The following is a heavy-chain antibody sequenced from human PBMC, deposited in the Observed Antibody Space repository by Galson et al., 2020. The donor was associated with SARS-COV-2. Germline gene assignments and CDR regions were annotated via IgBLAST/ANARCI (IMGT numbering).Heavy chain of an antibody. D-gene: IGHD1-26*01. J-gene: IGHJ6*02. CDR2: IKQDGSEK. V-gene: IGHV3-7*01. CDR3: ARDQWEQLSGGNKFYYYGMDV. CDR1: GFTFSSYL. Sequence: GESLKISCAASGFTFSSYLMSWVRQAPGTGLEWVGNIKQDGSEKYYMDSVKGRFTISRDNAKNSLYLQVNSLRAEDTAVYYCARDQWEQLSGGNKFYYYGMDVWGQGTTVIVSS.